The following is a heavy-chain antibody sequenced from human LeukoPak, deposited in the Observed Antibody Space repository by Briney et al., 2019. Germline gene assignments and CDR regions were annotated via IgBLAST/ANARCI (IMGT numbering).Heavy chain of an antibody. J-gene: IGHJ4*02. V-gene: IGHV3-30*18. CDR1: GFTFSSYV. CDR2: ISYEGSYK. CDR3: ANSPDHLGFDY. Sequence: PGRSLRLSCAASGFTFSSYVMHWVRQAPGKGLEWVACISYEGSYKYYADSVKGRVTISRDNSKNTLYLQMNSLRAEDTAVYYCANSPDHLGFDYWGQGTLVTVSS.